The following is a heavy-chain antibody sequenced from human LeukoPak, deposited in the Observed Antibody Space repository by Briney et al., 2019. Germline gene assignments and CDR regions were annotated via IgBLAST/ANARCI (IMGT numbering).Heavy chain of an antibody. CDR1: GGSISSSSYY. J-gene: IGHJ4*02. CDR2: IYYSGST. CDR3: ATGIAAAGTDYFDY. V-gene: IGHV4-39*07. D-gene: IGHD6-13*01. Sequence: NPSETLSLTCTVSGGSISSSSYYWGWIRQPPGKGLEWIGSIYYSGSTYYNPSLKSRVTISVDTSKNQFSLKLSSVTAADTAVYYCATGIAAAGTDYFDYWGQGTLVTVSS.